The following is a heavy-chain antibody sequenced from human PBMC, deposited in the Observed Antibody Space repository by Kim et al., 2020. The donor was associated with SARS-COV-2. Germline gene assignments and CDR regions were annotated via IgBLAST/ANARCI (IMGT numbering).Heavy chain of an antibody. J-gene: IGHJ5*02. D-gene: IGHD3-3*01. CDR2: IYYSGST. V-gene: IGHV4-59*01. Sequence: SETLSLTCTVSGGSISSYYWSWIRQPPGKGLEWIGYIYYSGSTNYNPSLKSRVTISVDTSKNQFSLKLSSVTAADTAVYYCARVAVWSGWPPTGWVGPWGQGTLVTVSA. CDR1: GGSISSYY. CDR3: ARVAVWSGWPPTGWVGP.